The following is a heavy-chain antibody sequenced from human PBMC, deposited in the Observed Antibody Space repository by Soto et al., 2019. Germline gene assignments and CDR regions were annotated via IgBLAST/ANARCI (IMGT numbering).Heavy chain of an antibody. D-gene: IGHD2-8*01. CDR2: IKSKTDGGTT. CDR1: GFTFTNAW. V-gene: IGHV3-15*07. Sequence: EVQLVESGGGLVKPGGSLRLSCAASGFTFTNAWINWVPQAPGKRLEWVGRIKSKTDGGTTDYAEPVKGRFDISRDDSNNMGYLQMNSLKIEDTGIYYSTTDSYSTIIIVRFDYWGHGTLVTVSP. J-gene: IGHJ4*01. CDR3: TTDSYSTIIIVRFDY.